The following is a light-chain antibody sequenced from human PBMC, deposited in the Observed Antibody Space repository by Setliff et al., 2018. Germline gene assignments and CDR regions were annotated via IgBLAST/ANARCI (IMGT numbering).Light chain of an antibody. J-gene: IGLJ1*01. CDR3: SSYTSSSTDV. CDR1: SSDVGGYNY. V-gene: IGLV2-14*03. CDR2: DVN. Sequence: QSVLAQPASVSGSPGQSITNSCTGTSSDVGGYNYVSWFQHHPGKAPKLMIYDVNKRPSGVSNRFSGSKSGNTASLTISGLQAEDETDYSCSSYTSSSTDVFGTGTKVTVL.